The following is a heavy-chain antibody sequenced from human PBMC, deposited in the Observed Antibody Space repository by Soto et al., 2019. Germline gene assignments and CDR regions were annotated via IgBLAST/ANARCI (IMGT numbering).Heavy chain of an antibody. D-gene: IGHD6-13*01. CDR1: GFTFSTAW. J-gene: IGHJ4*02. V-gene: IGHV3-15*01. Sequence: PGGSLRLSCVVSGFTFSTAWMTWVRQAPGKGLEWVGRIKSRADGETTEYAAPVKGRFYIFRDDSQNTLYLQMNSLETDDTAVYYCTRAHYCAHGRTDPHRYSSSWYYFDYWGQGTLVTVSS. CDR3: TRAHYCAHGRTDPHRYSSSWYYFDY. CDR2: IKSRADGETT.